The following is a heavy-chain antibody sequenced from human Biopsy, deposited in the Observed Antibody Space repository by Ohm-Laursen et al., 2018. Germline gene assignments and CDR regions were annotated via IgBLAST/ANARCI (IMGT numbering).Heavy chain of an antibody. D-gene: IGHD3-3*01. CDR1: GGSIISYY. CDR2: VYNGGIT. V-gene: IGHV4-59*07. Sequence: SDTLSLTSSVSGGSIISYYWTWIRQPPGQGLEWIGHVYNGGITNYNPSLKSRVTISKDTSKNQFSLQVNSVTAADTTVYYCARTPRDSFWSGSYKRGLWFDPWGQGTLVIVSS. J-gene: IGHJ5*02. CDR3: ARTPRDSFWSGSYKRGLWFDP.